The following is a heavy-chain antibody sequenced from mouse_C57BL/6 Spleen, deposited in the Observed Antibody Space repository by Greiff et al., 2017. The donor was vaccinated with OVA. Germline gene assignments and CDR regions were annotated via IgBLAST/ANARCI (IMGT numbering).Heavy chain of an antibody. Sequence: EVHLVESGPGLVKPSQSLSLTCSVTGYSITSGYYWNWIRQFPGNKLEWMGYISYDGSNNYNPSLKNRISITRDTSKNQFFLKLNSVTTEDTATYYCATNWDGGYFDYWGQGTTLTVSS. J-gene: IGHJ2*01. V-gene: IGHV3-6*01. D-gene: IGHD4-1*01. CDR3: ATNWDGGYFDY. CDR1: GYSITSGYY. CDR2: ISYDGSN.